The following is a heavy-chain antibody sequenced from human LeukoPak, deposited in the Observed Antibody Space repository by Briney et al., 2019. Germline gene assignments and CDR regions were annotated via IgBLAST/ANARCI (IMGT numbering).Heavy chain of an antibody. V-gene: IGHV3-64*01. CDR3: ARDAGYCSGGSCYYFDY. D-gene: IGHD2-15*01. CDR2: ISSNGGST. J-gene: IGHJ4*02. Sequence: PGGSLRLSCAASGFTFSSYAMHWVRQAPGKGLEYVSAISSNGGSTYYANSVKGRFTISRDNSKNTLYLQMGSLRAEDMAVYYCARDAGYCSGGSCYYFDYWGQGTLVTVSS. CDR1: GFTFSSYA.